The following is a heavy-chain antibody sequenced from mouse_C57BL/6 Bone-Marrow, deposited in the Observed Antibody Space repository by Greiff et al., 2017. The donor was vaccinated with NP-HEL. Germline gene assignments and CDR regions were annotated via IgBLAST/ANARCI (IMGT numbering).Heavy chain of an antibody. CDR3: ARGTTPRFDY. V-gene: IGHV5-4*03. J-gene: IGHJ2*01. Sequence: DVMLVESGGGLVKPGGSLKLSCAASGFTFSSYAMSWVRQTPEKRLEWVATISDGGSYTYYPDNVKGRFTISRDNAKNNLYLQMSHLKSEDTAMYYCARGTTPRFDYWGQGTTLTVSS. CDR1: GFTFSSYA. D-gene: IGHD1-1*01. CDR2: ISDGGSYT.